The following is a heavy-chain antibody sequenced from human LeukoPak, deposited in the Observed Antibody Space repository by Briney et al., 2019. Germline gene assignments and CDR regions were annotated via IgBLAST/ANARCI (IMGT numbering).Heavy chain of an antibody. V-gene: IGHV3-30*18. J-gene: IGHJ6*02. Sequence: PGGSLRLSCAASGFTFSSYGMHWVRQAPGEGLEWVAVISYDGSNKYYADSVKGRFTISRDNSKNTLYLQMNSLRAEDTAVYYCAKQKIHIAARPAYYYYGMDVWGQGTTVTVSS. CDR2: ISYDGSNK. D-gene: IGHD6-6*01. CDR1: GFTFSSYG. CDR3: AKQKIHIAARPAYYYYGMDV.